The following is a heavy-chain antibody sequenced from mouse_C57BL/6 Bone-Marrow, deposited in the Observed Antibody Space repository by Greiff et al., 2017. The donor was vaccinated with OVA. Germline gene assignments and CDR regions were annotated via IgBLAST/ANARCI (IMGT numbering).Heavy chain of an antibody. D-gene: IGHD1-1*01. J-gene: IGHJ1*03. Sequence: EVKVVESGPGLAKPSQTLSLTCSVTGYSITSDYWNWIRKFPGNKLEYMGYISYSGSTYYTPSLKSRISITRDTSKNQYYRQLNSVTTEDTATYYCARIPYYGSSRYFDVWGTGTTVTVSS. CDR2: ISYSGST. V-gene: IGHV3-8*01. CDR1: GYSITSDY. CDR3: ARIPYYGSSRYFDV.